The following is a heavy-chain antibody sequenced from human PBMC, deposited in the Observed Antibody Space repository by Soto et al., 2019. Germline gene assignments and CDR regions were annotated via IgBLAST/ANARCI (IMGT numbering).Heavy chain of an antibody. V-gene: IGHV4-4*07. CDR1: GGSISSYY. CDR2: IYTSGST. Sequence: SETLSLSCTVSGGSISSYYWSWIRQPAGKGLEWSGRIYTSGSTNYNPSLKSRVTMSVDTSKNQFSLKLSSVTAADTAVYYCARDRLNDYDFWSGYYKDYYGMDVWGQGTTVTVSS. J-gene: IGHJ6*02. CDR3: ARDRLNDYDFWSGYYKDYYGMDV. D-gene: IGHD3-3*01.